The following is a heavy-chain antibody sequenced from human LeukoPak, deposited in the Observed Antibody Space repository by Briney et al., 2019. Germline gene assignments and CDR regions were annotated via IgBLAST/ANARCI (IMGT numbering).Heavy chain of an antibody. CDR3: ARDVYSSVDY. J-gene: IGHJ4*02. CDR2: IYTSGST. V-gene: IGHV4-61*02. CDR1: GGSISSGSHY. D-gene: IGHD6-25*01. Sequence: PSETLSLTCTVSGGSISSGSHYWSWIRQPAGKGLEWIGRIYTSGSTNYNPSLKSRVTISVDTSKNQFSLKLSSVTAADTAVYYCARDVYSSVDYWGQGTLVTVSS.